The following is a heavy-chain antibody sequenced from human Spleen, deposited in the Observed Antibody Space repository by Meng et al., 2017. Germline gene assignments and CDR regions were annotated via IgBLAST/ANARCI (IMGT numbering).Heavy chain of an antibody. J-gene: IGHJ5*02. V-gene: IGHV1-69*06. CDR3: ARAYYYDSSGPNWFDP. D-gene: IGHD3-22*01. Sequence: QVQRVQSGVEVKKPWASVKVSCKASGYTSTGYYMHWVRQAPGQGLEWMGGIIPIFGTANYAQKFQGRVTITADKSTSTAYMELSSLRSEDTAVYYCARAYYYDSSGPNWFDPWGQGTLVTVSS. CDR1: GYTSTGYY. CDR2: IIPIFGTA.